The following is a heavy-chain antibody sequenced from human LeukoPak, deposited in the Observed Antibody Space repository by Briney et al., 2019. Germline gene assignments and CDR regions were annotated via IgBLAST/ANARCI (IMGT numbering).Heavy chain of an antibody. CDR2: FDPEDGET. CDR1: GYTLTELS. V-gene: IGHV1-24*01. J-gene: IGHJ3*02. Sequence: ASVKVSCKVSGYTLTELSMHWLRQAPGKGLEWMGGFDPEDGETIYAQKFQGRVTMTEDTSTDTAYMELSSLRSEDTAVYYCATDRISWLLPTAEPSPFDIWGQGTMVTVSS. D-gene: IGHD3-22*01. CDR3: ATDRISWLLPTAEPSPFDI.